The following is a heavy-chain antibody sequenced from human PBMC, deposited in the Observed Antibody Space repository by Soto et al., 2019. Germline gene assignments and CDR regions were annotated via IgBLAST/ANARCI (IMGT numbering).Heavy chain of an antibody. CDR3: ASPDLPKLDVKGPFDY. CDR1: GGTFSSYA. J-gene: IGHJ4*02. V-gene: IGHV1-69*13. CDR2: IIPIFGTA. Sequence: SVKVSCKASGGTFSSYAISWVRQAPGQGLEWMGGIIPIFGTANYAQKFQGRVTITADESTSTAYMELSSLRSEDTAVYYCASPDLPKLDVKGPFDYCGRGTLVTGSS. D-gene: IGHD2-2*03.